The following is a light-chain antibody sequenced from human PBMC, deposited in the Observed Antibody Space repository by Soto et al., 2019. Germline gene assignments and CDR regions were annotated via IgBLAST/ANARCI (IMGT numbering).Light chain of an antibody. CDR3: QQYNNWPPIT. J-gene: IGKJ3*01. CDR2: AAS. V-gene: IGKV3-15*01. CDR1: QSVSGN. Sequence: EIVMTQSPATLSVSPGERATLSCRASQSVSGNLAWYQQKPGQAPRLLIYAASTRATGIPARFSGSGSGTEFTLXISSXXSEDFAVYYCQQYNNWPPITFGPGTKVDIK.